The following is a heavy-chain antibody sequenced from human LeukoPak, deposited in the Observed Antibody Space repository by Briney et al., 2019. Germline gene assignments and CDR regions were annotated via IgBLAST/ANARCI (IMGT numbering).Heavy chain of an antibody. D-gene: IGHD3-10*01. CDR3: ARRYYGSGSDYSLPFDY. CDR1: GGSISSSSYY. V-gene: IGHV4-39*01. CDR2: IYYSGST. Sequence: SETLSLTCTVSGGSISSSSYYWGWIRQPPGKGLEWIGSIYYSGSTYYNPSLKSRVTISVDTSKNQFSLKLSSVTAADTAVYYCARRYYGSGSDYSLPFDYWGQGTLVTVSS. J-gene: IGHJ4*02.